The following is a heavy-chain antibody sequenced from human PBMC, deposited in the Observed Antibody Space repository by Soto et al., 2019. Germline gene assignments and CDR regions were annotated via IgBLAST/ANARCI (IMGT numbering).Heavy chain of an antibody. J-gene: IGHJ4*02. V-gene: IGHV3-23*01. CDR1: GFIPSSYA. CDR3: ARDSANPASGTIDY. Sequence: HPGGSLRLSCVVSGFIPSSYAMSWVRQAPGKGLGWVSGISGSGGATSYADSVKGRFTISRDNSKNTLYLQMNSLRAEDTAVYYCARDSANPASGTIDYWGQGTLVTVSS. D-gene: IGHD2-2*01. CDR2: ISGSGGAT.